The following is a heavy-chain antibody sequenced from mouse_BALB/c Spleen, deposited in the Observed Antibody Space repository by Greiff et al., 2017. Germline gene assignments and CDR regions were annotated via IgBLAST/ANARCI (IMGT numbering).Heavy chain of an antibody. CDR1: GFTFSDYY. CDR3: AREGNDGSRYAMDY. CDR2: ISDGGSYT. D-gene: IGHD2-3*01. J-gene: IGHJ4*01. Sequence: DVHLVESGGGLVKPGGSLKLSCAASGFTFSDYYMYWVRQTPEKRLEWVATISDGGSYTYYPDSVKGRFTISRDNAKNNLYLQMSSLKSEDTAMYYCAREGNDGSRYAMDYWGQGTSVTVSS. V-gene: IGHV5-4*02.